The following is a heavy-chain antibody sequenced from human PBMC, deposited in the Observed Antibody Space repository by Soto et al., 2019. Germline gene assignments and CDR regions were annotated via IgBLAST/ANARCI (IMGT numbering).Heavy chain of an antibody. D-gene: IGHD4-17*01. CDR3: ASAVRQYYYYGMDV. CDR2: ISCSGGST. J-gene: IGHJ6*02. CDR1: GFTFSSYA. Sequence: EVQLLESGGGLVQPGGSLRLSCAASGFTFSSYAMSWVRQAPGKGLEWVYAISCSGGSTYYADSVKGRLTNSRDNSNTTLYLQMISLRAEDTAVYYFASAVRQYYYYGMDVWGQGNTVTVSS. V-gene: IGHV3-23*01.